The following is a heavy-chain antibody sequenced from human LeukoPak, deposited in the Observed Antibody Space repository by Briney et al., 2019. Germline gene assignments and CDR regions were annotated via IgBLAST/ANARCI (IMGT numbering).Heavy chain of an antibody. J-gene: IGHJ4*02. CDR2: ISSSGDTT. V-gene: IGHV3-23*01. Sequence: PGGSLRLSCAASGFSFSSYAMSWVRQAPGKGLEWVSVISSSGDTTHYADSVKGRFTISRDNSKNTVSLQMNNLRADDTAVYYCAKSYASGSFYDYWGQGTLVTVSS. CDR3: AKSYASGSFYDY. CDR1: GFSFSSYA. D-gene: IGHD3-10*01.